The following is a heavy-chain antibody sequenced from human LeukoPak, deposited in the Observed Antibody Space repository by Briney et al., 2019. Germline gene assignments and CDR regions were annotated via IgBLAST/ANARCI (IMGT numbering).Heavy chain of an antibody. CDR3: ARRRDLYSGSYYPFDY. V-gene: IGHV5-51*01. Sequence: GESLKISRMGSGYSFTNYWIGWVRQMPGKGLKWMGIIYPCDSDARYSPSFQGQVTLSADKSISTAYLQWSSLKASDTAMYYCARRRDLYSGSYYPFDYWGQGTLVTVSS. J-gene: IGHJ4*02. CDR1: GYSFTNYW. CDR2: IYPCDSDA. D-gene: IGHD1-26*01.